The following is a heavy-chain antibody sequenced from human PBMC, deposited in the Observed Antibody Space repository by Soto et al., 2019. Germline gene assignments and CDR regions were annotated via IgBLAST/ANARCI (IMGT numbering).Heavy chain of an antibody. CDR1: GYTFTGYY. V-gene: IGHV1-2*04. Sequence: QVQLVQSGAEVKKPGASVKVSCKASGYTFTGYYMHWVRQAPGQGLEWMGWINPNSGGTNYAQKFQGWGTMTRDTSISTAHMELTSLRSADTAVYYCARCYRTVTDWGQVTMVTVSS. CDR2: INPNSGGT. D-gene: IGHD4-17*01. CDR3: ARCYRTVTD. J-gene: IGHJ4*02.